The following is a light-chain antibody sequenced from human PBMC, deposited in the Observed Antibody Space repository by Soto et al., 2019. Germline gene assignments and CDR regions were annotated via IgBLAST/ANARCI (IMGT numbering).Light chain of an antibody. V-gene: IGKV1-39*01. CDR2: GAS. Sequence: DIQMTQSPSSLSASVGDRVTITCRASQTISTYLNWYQQIPGKAPKLLIYGASNLQNGVPSRFSGSGSGTDFTLTISSLQPEDFATYYCQKSSSIPYTFGNGTKLEIK. CDR1: QTISTY. CDR3: QKSSSIPYT. J-gene: IGKJ2*01.